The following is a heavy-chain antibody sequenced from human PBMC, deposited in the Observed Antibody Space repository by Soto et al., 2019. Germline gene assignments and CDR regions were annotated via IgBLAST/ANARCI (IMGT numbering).Heavy chain of an antibody. CDR3: AREPIAAAGYYYYYGMDV. CDR1: GYTFTGYY. D-gene: IGHD6-13*01. CDR2: INPNSGGT. Sequence: QVQLVQSGAEVKKPGASVKVSCKASGYTFTGYYMHWVRQAPGQGLEWMGWINPNSGGTNYAQKFQGWVTMTRDTSISTAYMERSRLRSDDTAVYYCAREPIAAAGYYYYYGMDVWGQGTTVTVSS. J-gene: IGHJ6*02. V-gene: IGHV1-2*04.